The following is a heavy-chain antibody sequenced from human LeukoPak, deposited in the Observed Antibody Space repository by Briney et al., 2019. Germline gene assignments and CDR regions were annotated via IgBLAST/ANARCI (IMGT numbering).Heavy chain of an antibody. CDR2: INASGGST. Sequence: ASVEVSCKASGYTFTSYYMHWVRQAPGQGLEWMGIINASGGSTSYAQKFQGRVTMTRDTSTSTVYMELSSLRCEDTAVYYCARVLFPGDSIASRRSCFDYWGQGTLVTVSS. J-gene: IGHJ4*02. D-gene: IGHD3-22*01. CDR3: ARVLFPGDSIASRRSCFDY. V-gene: IGHV1-46*01. CDR1: GYTFTSYY.